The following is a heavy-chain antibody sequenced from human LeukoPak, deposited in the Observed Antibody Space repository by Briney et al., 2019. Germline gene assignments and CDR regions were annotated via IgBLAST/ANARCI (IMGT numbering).Heavy chain of an antibody. CDR2: ISGSGGST. D-gene: IGHD6-19*01. CDR3: AKDTAPYSSGWYYFDY. V-gene: IGHV3-23*01. CDR1: GFTFSSYA. Sequence: DPGGSLRLSCAASGFTFSSYAMSWVRQAPGKGLEWVSAISGSGGSTYYADSVKGRFTISRDNSKNTLYLQMNSLRAEDTAVYYCAKDTAPYSSGWYYFDYWGQGTPVTVSS. J-gene: IGHJ4*02.